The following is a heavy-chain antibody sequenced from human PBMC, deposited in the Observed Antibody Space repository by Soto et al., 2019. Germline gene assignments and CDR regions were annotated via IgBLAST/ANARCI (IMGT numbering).Heavy chain of an antibody. Sequence: XATLSLPCHVCGYFISNGYVWGWIRQPPGKGPEWIGRILHTGRTDYNSSLSSRITISLDTAKNQFSLELRSVTATDTAVYYRARIFSSHSGPTVWCQGIAVTVS. CDR2: ILHTGRT. CDR1: GYFISNGYV. D-gene: IGHD6-19*01. CDR3: ARIFSSHSGPTV. V-gene: IGHV4-38-2*01. J-gene: IGHJ6*02.